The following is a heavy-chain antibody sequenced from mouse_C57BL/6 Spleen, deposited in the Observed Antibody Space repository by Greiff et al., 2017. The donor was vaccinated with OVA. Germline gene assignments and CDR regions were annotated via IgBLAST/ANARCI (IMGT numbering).Heavy chain of an antibody. Sequence: VQLQQSGPALVKPGASVKISCKASGYSFTGYYMNWVKQSPEKSLEWIGEINPSTGGTTYNQKFKAKATLTVDKSSSTAYMQLKSLTSEDSAVYYCARYDGYYAMDYWGQGTSVTVSS. D-gene: IGHD2-3*01. CDR3: ARYDGYYAMDY. CDR2: INPSTGGT. J-gene: IGHJ4*01. CDR1: GYSFTGYY. V-gene: IGHV1-42*01.